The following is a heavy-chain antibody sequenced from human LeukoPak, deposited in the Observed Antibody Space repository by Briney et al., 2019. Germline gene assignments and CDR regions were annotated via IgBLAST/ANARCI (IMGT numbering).Heavy chain of an antibody. D-gene: IGHD3-10*01. V-gene: IGHV1-69*05. Sequence: SVKVSCKASGGTFSSYAISWVRQAPGQGLEWMGGIIPIFGTANYAQKFQGRVTITTDESTSTAYMALSSLRSEDTAVYYCASLPTDYYGSGSYYNGGYWGQGTLVTVSS. CDR1: GGTFSSYA. CDR3: ASLPTDYYGSGSYYNGGY. J-gene: IGHJ4*02. CDR2: IIPIFGTA.